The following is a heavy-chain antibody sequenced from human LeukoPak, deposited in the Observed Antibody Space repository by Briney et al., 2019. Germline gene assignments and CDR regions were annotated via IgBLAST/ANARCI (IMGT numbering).Heavy chain of an antibody. CDR1: GGSVSGGTSY. V-gene: IGHV4-61*01. Sequence: SETLSLTCTVSGGSVSGGTSYWSWIRQPPGKGLEWIGYINYSGITRYNPSLKSRVTISVDMSRNQFSLNLSSVTAADTAVYYCARGYHYDSSGPGYYFDYWGQGTLVTVSS. D-gene: IGHD3-22*01. CDR3: ARGYHYDSSGPGYYFDY. CDR2: INYSGIT. J-gene: IGHJ4*02.